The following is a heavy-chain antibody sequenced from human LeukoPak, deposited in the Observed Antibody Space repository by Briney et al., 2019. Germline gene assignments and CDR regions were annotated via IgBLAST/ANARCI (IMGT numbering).Heavy chain of an antibody. D-gene: IGHD3-22*01. CDR1: GLTFSRDW. Sequence: GGSLRLSCEASGLTFSRDWMGWVRQAPGKGLEWVANIRQDGGETYYGDSVKGRFIISRDNAKNSLFLQMNRLRAEDTAVYYCATYSSLNTREFQYWGQGTLVTVSP. CDR3: ATYSSLNTREFQY. J-gene: IGHJ1*01. CDR2: IRQDGGET. V-gene: IGHV3-7*01.